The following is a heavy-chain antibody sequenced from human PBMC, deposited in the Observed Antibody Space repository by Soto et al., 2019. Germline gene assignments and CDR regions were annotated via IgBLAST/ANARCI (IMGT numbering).Heavy chain of an antibody. D-gene: IGHD2-15*01. J-gene: IGHJ4*02. Sequence: SETLSLTCTVSGGSISSSSYYWGWIRQPPGKGLEWTGSIYYSGSTYYNPSLKSRVTISVDTSKNQFSLKLSSVTAADTAVYYCARETPLGYCSGGSCYSGGLDYWGQGTLVTVSS. CDR3: ARETPLGYCSGGSCYSGGLDY. CDR1: GGSISSSSYY. V-gene: IGHV4-39*02. CDR2: IYYSGST.